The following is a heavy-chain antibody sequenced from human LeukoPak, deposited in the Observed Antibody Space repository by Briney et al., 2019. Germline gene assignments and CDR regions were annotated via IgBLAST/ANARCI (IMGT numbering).Heavy chain of an antibody. Sequence: GGTLRLSCAASGFTFSSYGMSWVRQAPGKGLERVSAISGSGGSTYYADSVKGRFTISRDNSKNTLYPQMKSLRAEDTAVYYCAKDRGATLVRGIDYWGQGTLVTVSS. CDR2: ISGSGGST. D-gene: IGHD1-26*01. V-gene: IGHV3-23*01. CDR3: AKDRGATLVRGIDY. J-gene: IGHJ4*02. CDR1: GFTFSSYG.